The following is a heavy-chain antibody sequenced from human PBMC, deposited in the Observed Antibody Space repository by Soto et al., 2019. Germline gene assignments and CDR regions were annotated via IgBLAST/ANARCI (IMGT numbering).Heavy chain of an antibody. CDR3: AKDTYAMVRGVITPTHFDY. V-gene: IGHV3-30*18. J-gene: IGHJ4*02. CDR1: GFTFSSYG. D-gene: IGHD3-10*01. Sequence: QVQLVESGGGVVQPGRSLRLSCAASGFTFSSYGMHWVRQAPGKGLEWGAVISYDGSNKYYADSVKGRFTISRDNSKNTLYLQMNSLRAEDTAVYYCAKDTYAMVRGVITPTHFDYWGQGTLVTVSS. CDR2: ISYDGSNK.